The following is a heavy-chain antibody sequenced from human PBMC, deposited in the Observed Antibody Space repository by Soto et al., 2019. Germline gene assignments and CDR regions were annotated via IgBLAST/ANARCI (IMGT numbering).Heavy chain of an antibody. V-gene: IGHV1-69*06. CDR1: GGTFNTYA. Sequence: QVQLVQSGAEVKKPGSSVKVSCKASGGTFNTYAINWVRQAPGRGLEWMGGIIPIFGPTNYTQKFQGRVTITADISTSTAYMELSSLRSEDTAVYYCARDGYCSGGSCYSLGYWGQGTLVTVSS. J-gene: IGHJ4*02. CDR3: ARDGYCSGGSCYSLGY. CDR2: IIPIFGPT. D-gene: IGHD2-15*01.